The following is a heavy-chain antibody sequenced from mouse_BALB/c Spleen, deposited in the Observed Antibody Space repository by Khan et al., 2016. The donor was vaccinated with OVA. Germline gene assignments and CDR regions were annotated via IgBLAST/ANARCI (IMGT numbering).Heavy chain of an antibody. V-gene: IGHV1-80*01. J-gene: IGHJ4*01. D-gene: IGHD2-4*01. Sequence: QVQLQQSGAELVRPWSSVKISCKASGYAFSTYWMNCVKQRPGQGLEWIGQIYPGDGDTNYNGKFKGKATLTADKSSSTVYMQLSSLTSEDSAVYFCTRSIYYDYDEGNYYAMDYWGQGTSVTVSS. CDR2: IYPGDGDT. CDR1: GYAFSTYW. CDR3: TRSIYYDYDEGNYYAMDY.